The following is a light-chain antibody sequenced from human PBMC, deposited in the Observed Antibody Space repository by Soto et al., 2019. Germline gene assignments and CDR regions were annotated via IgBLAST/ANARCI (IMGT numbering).Light chain of an antibody. CDR2: EVS. V-gene: IGLV2-8*01. CDR1: SSDVGEENY. J-gene: IGLJ2*01. CDR3: SLLEGALGV. Sequence: QSALTQPPSASGSPGQSVTITCSGTSSDVGEENYVSWYQQHPGKVPKLILYEVSKRPSGVPDRFSGSRSGNTASLTVSGPRVEGGADYSCSLLEGALGVLGGGPRLTAL.